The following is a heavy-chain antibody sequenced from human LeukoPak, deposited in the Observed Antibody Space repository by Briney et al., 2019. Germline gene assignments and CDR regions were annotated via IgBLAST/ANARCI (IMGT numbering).Heavy chain of an antibody. CDR3: ARAGAMIASDYYYYMDV. CDR2: INPDNGGT. J-gene: IGHJ6*03. V-gene: IGHV1-2*02. Sequence: ASMKVSCKAFGYTFGAYFMHWVRQAPGQGLEWMGWINPDNGGTRYAQRFQDRVTMTRDTSITTAYMELGSLKSDDTAVYYCARAGAMIASDYYYYMDVWGNGTTVTVSS. D-gene: IGHD3-16*01. CDR1: GYTFGAYF.